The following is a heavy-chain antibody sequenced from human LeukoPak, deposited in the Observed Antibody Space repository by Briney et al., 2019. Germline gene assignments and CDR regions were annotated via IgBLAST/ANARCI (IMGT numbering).Heavy chain of an antibody. CDR2: IFHSGST. CDR1: GYSISSGYY. J-gene: IGHJ4*02. D-gene: IGHD3-10*01. V-gene: IGHV4-38-2*02. Sequence: PSETLSLICSVSGYSISSGYYWGWIRQPPGKGLEWIGFIFHSGSTYYNPSLKSRVSISIDVSKNQFSLRLSSVTAADTAVYYCARTVWFGDHYRGETYFDYWGQGTLVAVSS. CDR3: ARTVWFGDHYRGETYFDY.